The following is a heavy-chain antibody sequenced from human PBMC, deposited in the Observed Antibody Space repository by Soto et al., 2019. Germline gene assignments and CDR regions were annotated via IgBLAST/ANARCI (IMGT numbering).Heavy chain of an antibody. CDR2: ISYDGSNK. CDR1: GFTFSSYG. CDR3: AKDQSAATRYYGMDV. Sequence: GGSLRLSCAASGFTFSSYGMHWVRQAPGKGLEWVAVISYDGSNKYYADSVKGRFTISSDNSKNTLYLQMNSLRAEDTAVYYCAKDQSAATRYYGMDVWGQGTTVTVSS. J-gene: IGHJ6*02. D-gene: IGHD2-15*01. V-gene: IGHV3-30*18.